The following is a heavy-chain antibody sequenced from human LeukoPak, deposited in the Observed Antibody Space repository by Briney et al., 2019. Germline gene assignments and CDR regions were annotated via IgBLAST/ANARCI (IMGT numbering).Heavy chain of an antibody. J-gene: IGHJ3*02. CDR3: ARVSYYYGSGSGGANDAFDI. V-gene: IGHV3-21*01. CDR2: ISCSSCYI. D-gene: IGHD3-10*01. Sequence: GGCLSLSCAASGFTFSSYSMNWVRQAPGKGLEWVSSISCSSCYIYYADSVKGRFTISRDNAKNSLYLQMNSLRAEDTAVYYCARVSYYYGSGSGGANDAFDIWGQGTMVTVSS. CDR1: GFTFSSYS.